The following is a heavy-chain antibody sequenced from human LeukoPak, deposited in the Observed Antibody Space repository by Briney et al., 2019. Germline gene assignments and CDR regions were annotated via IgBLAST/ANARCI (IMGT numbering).Heavy chain of an antibody. CDR3: ARDAGGSIAAALSAFDI. CDR2: IYHSGST. J-gene: IGHJ3*02. D-gene: IGHD6-13*01. Sequence: SETLSLTCTVSGYSISSGYYWGWIRQPPGKGLEWIGNIYHSGSTYNHPSLKSRVTISVDKSKNQFSLKLRSVTAADTAVYYCARDAGGSIAAALSAFDIWGQGTMVTVSS. CDR1: GYSISSGYY. V-gene: IGHV4-38-2*02.